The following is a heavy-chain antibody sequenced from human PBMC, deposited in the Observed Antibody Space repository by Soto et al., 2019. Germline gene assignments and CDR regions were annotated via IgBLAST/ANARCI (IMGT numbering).Heavy chain of an antibody. D-gene: IGHD3-3*01. V-gene: IGHV3-23*01. Sequence: EVQLLESGGGLVQPGGSLRLSCAASGFTFSSYAMSWVRQAPGKGLEWVSAISGSGGSTYYADSVKGRFTISRDNSKNTLYLQMNSLRAEDTAVYYCATLRATIFGVVTQGEFDYWGQGTLVTVSS. J-gene: IGHJ4*02. CDR2: ISGSGGST. CDR3: ATLRATIFGVVTQGEFDY. CDR1: GFTFSSYA.